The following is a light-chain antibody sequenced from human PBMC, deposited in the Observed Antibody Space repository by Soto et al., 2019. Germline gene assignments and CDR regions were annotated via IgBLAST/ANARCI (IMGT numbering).Light chain of an antibody. CDR2: DVT. CDR1: SSDVGAYNW. V-gene: IGLV2-11*01. Sequence: QSALTQPRSVSGSPGQSVTISCAGTSSDVGAYNWVSWYQQHPGKVPKLIIYDVTRRPSGVPDRFSGSKSGNTASLTISGLQAGDEPDYYSGPYAGSSTLVVAGGTRRAVL. CDR3: GPYAGSSTLV. J-gene: IGLJ3*02.